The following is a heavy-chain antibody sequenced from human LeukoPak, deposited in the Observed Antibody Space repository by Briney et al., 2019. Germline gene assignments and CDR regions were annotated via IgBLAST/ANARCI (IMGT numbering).Heavy chain of an antibody. J-gene: IGHJ4*02. V-gene: IGHV3-23*01. CDR1: GFTFSSYA. Sequence: GGSLRLSCAASGFTFSSYAMSWVRQAPGKGLEWVSAISGSGGSTYYADSVKGRFTISRDNAKNSLYLQMNSLRAEDTALYYCARGDGPIDYWGQGTLVTVSS. CDR2: ISGSGGST. CDR3: ARGDGPIDY.